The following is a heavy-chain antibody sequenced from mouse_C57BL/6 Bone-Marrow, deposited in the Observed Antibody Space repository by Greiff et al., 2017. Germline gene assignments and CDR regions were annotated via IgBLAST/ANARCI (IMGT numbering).Heavy chain of an antibody. CDR3: ARYGYYDGSRYFDV. Sequence: QVQLQQSGPELVKPGASVKISCKASGYAFSSSWMNWVKQRPGKGLEWIGRIYPGDGDTNYNGKFKGKATLTADKSSSTAYMQLSSLTSEDSAVYFCARYGYYDGSRYFDVWGTGTTVTVSS. CDR1: GYAFSSSW. D-gene: IGHD1-1*01. CDR2: IYPGDGDT. V-gene: IGHV1-82*01. J-gene: IGHJ1*03.